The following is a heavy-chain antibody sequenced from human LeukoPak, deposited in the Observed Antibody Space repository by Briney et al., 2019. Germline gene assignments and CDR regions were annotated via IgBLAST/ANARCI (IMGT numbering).Heavy chain of an antibody. J-gene: IGHJ6*03. V-gene: IGHV1-2*02. CDR2: INPNSGGT. D-gene: IGHD6-13*01. CDR3: ARVSAGSQIAAAGGFYYYYYMDV. Sequence: ASVKVSCKASGYTFTGYYMHWVRQAPGQGLEWMGWINPNSGGTNYAQKFQGRVTMTRDTSISTAYMELSRLRSDDTALYYCARVSAGSQIAAAGGFYYYYYMDVWGKGTTVTVSS. CDR1: GYTFTGYY.